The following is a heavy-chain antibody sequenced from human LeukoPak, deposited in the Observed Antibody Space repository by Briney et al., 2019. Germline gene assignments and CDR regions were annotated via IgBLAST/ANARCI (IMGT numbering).Heavy chain of an antibody. D-gene: IGHD6-19*01. CDR2: ISSNGGST. CDR1: GFTFSSYA. Sequence: GGSLRLSCAASGFTFSSYAMHWVRQAPGKGLEYVSAISSNGGSTYYANSVKGRFTISRDNSKNTLYLQMGGLRAEDMAVYYCASISSGWYRWGQGTLVTVSS. V-gene: IGHV3-64*01. CDR3: ASISSGWYR. J-gene: IGHJ4*02.